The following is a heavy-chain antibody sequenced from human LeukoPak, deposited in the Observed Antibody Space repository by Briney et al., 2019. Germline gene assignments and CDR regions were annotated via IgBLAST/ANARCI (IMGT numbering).Heavy chain of an antibody. Sequence: ALVKVSCKISGYTLTEVSMHWVRQAPGKGLEWMGGFDPADGEPIYAQKFQGRVTMSEDTSTDTAYMALSSLRSEDTAVYYCATEVVGYGDVHYFDSWGQGTLVTVSS. V-gene: IGHV1-24*01. J-gene: IGHJ4*02. CDR2: FDPADGEP. CDR1: GYTLTEVS. CDR3: ATEVVGYGDVHYFDS. D-gene: IGHD4-17*01.